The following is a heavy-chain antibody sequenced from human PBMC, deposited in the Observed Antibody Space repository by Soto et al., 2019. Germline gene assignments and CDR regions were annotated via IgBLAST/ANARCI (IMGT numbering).Heavy chain of an antibody. Sequence: PGGSLRLSCAASGFTFDDYAMHWVRQAPWKGLEWVSGISWNSGSIGYADSVKGRFTISRDNAKNSLYLQMNSLRAEDTALYYCAKDDSNYMDVWGKGTTVTVSS. V-gene: IGHV3-9*01. D-gene: IGHD2-15*01. CDR2: ISWNSGSI. CDR3: AKDDSNYMDV. CDR1: GFTFDDYA. J-gene: IGHJ6*03.